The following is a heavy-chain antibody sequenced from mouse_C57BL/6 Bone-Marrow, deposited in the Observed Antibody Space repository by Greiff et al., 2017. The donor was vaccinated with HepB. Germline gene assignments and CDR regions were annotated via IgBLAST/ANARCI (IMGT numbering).Heavy chain of an antibody. CDR3: ASSNSGFYWYFDV. Sequence: QVQLQQSGAELVRPGTSVKVSCKASGYAFTNYLIEWVKQRPGQGLEWIGVINPGSGGTNYNEKFKGKATLTADKSSSTAYMQLSSLTSEDSAVYFCASSNSGFYWYFDVWGTGTTVTVSS. J-gene: IGHJ1*03. V-gene: IGHV1-54*01. CDR1: GYAFTNYL. D-gene: IGHD2-5*01. CDR2: INPGSGGT.